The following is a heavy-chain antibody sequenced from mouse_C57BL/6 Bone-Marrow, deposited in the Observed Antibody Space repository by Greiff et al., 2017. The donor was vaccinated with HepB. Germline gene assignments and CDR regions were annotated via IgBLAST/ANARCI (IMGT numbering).Heavy chain of an antibody. D-gene: IGHD1-1*01. V-gene: IGHV1-69*01. CDR1: GYTFTSYW. CDR2: IDPSDSYT. J-gene: IGHJ4*01. Sequence: QLQQPGAELVMPGASVKLSCKASGYTFTSYWMHWVKQRPGQGLEWIGEIDPSDSYTNYNQKFKGKSTLTVDKSSSTAYMQLSSLTSEDSAVYYCARRYYYGSSPYYAMDYWGQGTSVTVSS. CDR3: ARRYYYGSSPYYAMDY.